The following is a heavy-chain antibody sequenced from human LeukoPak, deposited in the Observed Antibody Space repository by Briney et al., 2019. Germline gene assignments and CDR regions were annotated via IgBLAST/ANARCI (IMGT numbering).Heavy chain of an antibody. J-gene: IGHJ3*02. D-gene: IGHD5-12*01. CDR1: GGSISSYY. V-gene: IGHV4-59*08. CDR3: ARRWGYGNAFDI. CDR2: IYYSGST. Sequence: PSETLSLTCTVSGGSISSYYWSWIRQPPGKGLEWIGYIYYSGSTNYNPSLKSRVTISVDTSKNQFSLKLSSVTAADTAVYYCARRWGYGNAFDIWGQGTMVTVSS.